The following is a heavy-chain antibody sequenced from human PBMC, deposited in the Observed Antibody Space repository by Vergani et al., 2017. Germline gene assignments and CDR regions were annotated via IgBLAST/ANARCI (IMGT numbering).Heavy chain of an antibody. CDR1: GFTFSSYA. Sequence: EVQLLESGGGLVQPGGSLRLSCAASGFTFSSYAMSWVRQAPGKGLEWVSAISGSGGSTYYADSVKGRFTISRDNSKNTLYLQMNSLRAEDTAVYYCAKDRAGDRITIFGVATDYWGQGTLVTVSS. J-gene: IGHJ4*02. CDR2: ISGSGGST. V-gene: IGHV3-23*01. D-gene: IGHD3-3*01. CDR3: AKDRAGDRITIFGVATDY.